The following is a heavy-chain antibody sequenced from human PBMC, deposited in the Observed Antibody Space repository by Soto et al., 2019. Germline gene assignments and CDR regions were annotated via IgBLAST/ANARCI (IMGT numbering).Heavy chain of an antibody. CDR2: ISGSGGTT. Sequence: EVQLLESGGGLVQPGGSLRLSCAASGFTFSNYAIAWVRQAPGKGLEWVSGISGSGGTTYYADSVKGRFTISRDNSNDTLHREMNSWSAEDTAVYYWAKTPRQWLVYFDYWGQGALVTVSS. V-gene: IGHV3-23*01. J-gene: IGHJ4*02. CDR3: AKTPRQWLVYFDY. D-gene: IGHD6-19*01. CDR1: GFTFSNYA.